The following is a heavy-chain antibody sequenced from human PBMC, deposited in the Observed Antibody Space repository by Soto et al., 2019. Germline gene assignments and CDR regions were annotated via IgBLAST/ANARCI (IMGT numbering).Heavy chain of an antibody. D-gene: IGHD6-13*01. CDR1: GFTFSSYG. V-gene: IGHV3-30*18. CDR2: ISNDGSNK. J-gene: IGHJ6*02. CDR3: AKDFTGYHGMDV. Sequence: GGSLRLSCAASGFTFSSYGIHWVRQAPGKGLEWVAIISNDGSNKYSDSVKGRFTISRDNSKNTVYLQMNSLRGEDTALYYCAKDFTGYHGMDVWGQGTTVTVSS.